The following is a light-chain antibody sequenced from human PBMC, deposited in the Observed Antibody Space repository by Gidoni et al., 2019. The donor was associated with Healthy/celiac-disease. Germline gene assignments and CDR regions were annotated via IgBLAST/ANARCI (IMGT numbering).Light chain of an antibody. CDR2: WAS. J-gene: IGKJ4*01. V-gene: IGKV4-1*01. Sequence: DLVLTQSPDSLDVSLGERATINCKSSQSVLYISNNKNYLAWYQQKPGQPPKLLIYWASTRESGVPDRFSGSGSGTDFTLTISSLQAEDVAVYYCQQYYSTPLTFGGGTKVEIK. CDR1: QSVLYISNNKNY. CDR3: QQYYSTPLT.